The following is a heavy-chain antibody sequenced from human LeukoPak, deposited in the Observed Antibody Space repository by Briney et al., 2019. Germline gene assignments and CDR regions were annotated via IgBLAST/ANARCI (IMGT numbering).Heavy chain of an antibody. V-gene: IGHV5-10-1*01. CDR2: IDPSDSYT. CDR1: GYSFTSYW. CDR3: ARLYGSGRNFFDY. D-gene: IGHD3-10*01. Sequence: GESLKISCKGSGYSFTSYWISWVRQMPGKGLKWMGSIDPSDSYTNYGPSFQGHVTMSADKSISTAYLQWSSLKASDTAMYYCARLYGSGRNFFDYWGQGTLVTVSS. J-gene: IGHJ4*02.